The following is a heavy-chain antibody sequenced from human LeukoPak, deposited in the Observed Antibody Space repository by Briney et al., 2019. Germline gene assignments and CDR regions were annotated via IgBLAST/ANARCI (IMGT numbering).Heavy chain of an antibody. CDR2: ISGSGGST. J-gene: IGHJ4*02. CDR1: GFTFSSYA. D-gene: IGHD2-15*01. CDR3: ASDPIVVVAATQGY. V-gene: IGHV3-23*01. Sequence: GGSLRLSCAASGFTFSSYAMSWVRQAPGKGLEWVSAISGSGGSTYYADSVKGRFTISRDNSKNTLYLQMNSLRAEDTAVYYCASDPIVVVAATQGYWGQGTLVTVSS.